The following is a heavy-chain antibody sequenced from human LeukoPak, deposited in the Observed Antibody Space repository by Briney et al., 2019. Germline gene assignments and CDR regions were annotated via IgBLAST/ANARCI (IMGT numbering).Heavy chain of an antibody. D-gene: IGHD7-27*01. CDR1: GGSISSSSYY. J-gene: IGHJ2*01. V-gene: IGHV4-39*01. Sequence: SETLSLTCTVSGGSISSSSYYWGWIRQPPGKGLEWIGSIYYSGSTYYNPSLKSRVTISVDTSKNQFSLKLSSVTAADTAVYYSARHDWGVVYWYFDLWGRGTLVTVSS. CDR2: IYYSGST. CDR3: ARHDWGVVYWYFDL.